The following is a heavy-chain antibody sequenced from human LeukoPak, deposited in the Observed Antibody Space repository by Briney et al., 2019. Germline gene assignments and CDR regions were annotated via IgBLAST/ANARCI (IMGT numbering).Heavy chain of an antibody. CDR1: GFIFRSHA. CDR2: INDDGGLT. D-gene: IGHD2-15*01. CDR3: ARAGYCSGGSCYFDY. J-gene: IGHJ4*02. Sequence: GGSLRLSCSAAGFIFRSHAMHWVRQAPGKGLEYVSTINDDGGLTYYADSVKGRFTISRDNAKNTLYLQMNSLGADDTAVYYCARAGYCSGGSCYFDYWGQGTQVIVSS. V-gene: IGHV3-64*04.